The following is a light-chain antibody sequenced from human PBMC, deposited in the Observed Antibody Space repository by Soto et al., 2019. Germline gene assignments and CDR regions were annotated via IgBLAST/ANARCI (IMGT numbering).Light chain of an antibody. CDR3: NSYTSSSTQV. CDR2: EVS. Sequence: QSVLTQPASVSGSPGQSITISCTGTSSDIGTYNYVSWYQQHPGKAPKLMIYEVSNRPSGVSNRFSGSKSGNTASLTISGLQPEDEADYYCNSYTSSSTQVFGGGTKLTVL. V-gene: IGLV2-14*01. CDR1: SSDIGTYNY. J-gene: IGLJ3*02.